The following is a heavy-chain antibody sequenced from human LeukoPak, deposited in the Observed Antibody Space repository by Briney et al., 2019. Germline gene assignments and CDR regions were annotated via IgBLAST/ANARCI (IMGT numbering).Heavy chain of an antibody. D-gene: IGHD1-14*01. CDR2: ITGDGTRT. Sequence: GESLKISCAASGFTFSSCAMTWVRQAPGKGLEWVASITGDGTRTYYTDSVKGRFTISRDNSKNTLYLQMNSLRADETAIYYCASRPRADMGPLDYWGQGTLVTVST. CDR3: ASRPRADMGPLDY. J-gene: IGHJ4*02. V-gene: IGHV3-23*01. CDR1: GFTFSSCA.